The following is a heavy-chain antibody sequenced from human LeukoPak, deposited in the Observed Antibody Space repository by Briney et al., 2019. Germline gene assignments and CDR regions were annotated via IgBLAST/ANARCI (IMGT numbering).Heavy chain of an antibody. CDR3: ARDGMTTVVNAGYYLDY. V-gene: IGHV1-18*01. D-gene: IGHD4-23*01. Sequence: GASVKVSCKASGYTFTSYGISWVRQAPGQGLEWMGWISAYNGNTNYAQKLQGRVTMTTDTSTSTAYMELRSLRSDDTAVYYCARDGMTTVVNAGYYLDYWGQGTLVTVSS. CDR2: ISAYNGNT. J-gene: IGHJ4*02. CDR1: GYTFTSYG.